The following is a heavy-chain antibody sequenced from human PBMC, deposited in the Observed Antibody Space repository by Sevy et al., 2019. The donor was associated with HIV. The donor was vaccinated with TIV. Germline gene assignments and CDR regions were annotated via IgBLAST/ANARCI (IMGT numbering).Heavy chain of an antibody. CDR3: ARGGDFNDRSAKRDFDY. CDR1: GFTVSNYG. D-gene: IGHD3-22*01. CDR2: IWNDGSNK. Sequence: GGYLRLSCAASGFTVSNYGMHWVRQAPGKGLEWVAVIWNDGSNKYYADSVKGRFTISRDNSKNTLYLQMNSLRVEDTAVYFCARGGDFNDRSAKRDFDYWGQGTLVTVSS. V-gene: IGHV3-33*01. J-gene: IGHJ4*02.